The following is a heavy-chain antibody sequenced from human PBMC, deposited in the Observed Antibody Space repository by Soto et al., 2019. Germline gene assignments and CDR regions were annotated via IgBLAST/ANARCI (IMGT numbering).Heavy chain of an antibody. CDR3: AKLLSGYSSSTGGQLDY. CDR1: GFTFSSYG. J-gene: IGHJ4*02. D-gene: IGHD6-13*01. V-gene: IGHV3-30*18. Sequence: WGSLRLSCAASGFTFSSYGMHWVRQAPGKGLEWVAVISYDGSNKYYADSVKGRFTISRDNSKNTLYLQMNSLRAEDTAVYYCAKLLSGYSSSTGGQLDYWGQGTLVTVSS. CDR2: ISYDGSNK.